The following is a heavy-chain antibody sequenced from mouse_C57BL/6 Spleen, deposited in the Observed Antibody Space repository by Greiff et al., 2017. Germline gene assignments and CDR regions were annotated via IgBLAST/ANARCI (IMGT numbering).Heavy chain of an antibody. J-gene: IGHJ4*01. D-gene: IGHD2-4*01. Sequence: EVQLQQSGPVLVKPGASVKMSCKASGYTFTDYYMNWVKQSHGKSLEWIGVINPYNGGTSYNQKFKGKATLTVDKSSSTAYMELNSLTSEDSAVYYCARRGRLPYYYAMDYWGQGTSVTVSS. CDR3: ARRGRLPYYYAMDY. V-gene: IGHV1-19*01. CDR1: GYTFTDYY. CDR2: INPYNGGT.